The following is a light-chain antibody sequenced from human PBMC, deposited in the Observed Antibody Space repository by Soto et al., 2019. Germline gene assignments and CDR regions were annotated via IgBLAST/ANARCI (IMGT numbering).Light chain of an antibody. V-gene: IGKV3-15*01. CDR2: AAS. CDR3: HQYNNWPWT. J-gene: IGKJ1*01. CDR1: QRVSSH. Sequence: ETVMTQSPVTLSVSPGDTATLSSTASQRVSSHLAWYQQKPGQAPRLLIYAASTRATGIPVRFSGSGSETEFTLTIRSLQSEDSALYYCHQYNNWPWTFGQGTTGDIK.